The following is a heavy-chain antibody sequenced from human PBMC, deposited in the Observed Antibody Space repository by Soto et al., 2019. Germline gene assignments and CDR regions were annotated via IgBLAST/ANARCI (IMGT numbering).Heavy chain of an antibody. CDR1: GDSISTVNW. CDR2: IYHSGST. J-gene: IGHJ5*02. CDR3: ATFSGFFTISPFDA. D-gene: IGHD2-8*01. V-gene: IGHV4-4*02. Sequence: SETLSLTCGVSGDSISTVNWWSWVRQSPGKGLEWIGEIYHSGSTSYNPSLKSRVTTSVDKSKNQFSLQLTSVTAADTAVYYCATFSGFFTISPFDAWGQGILVTVSS.